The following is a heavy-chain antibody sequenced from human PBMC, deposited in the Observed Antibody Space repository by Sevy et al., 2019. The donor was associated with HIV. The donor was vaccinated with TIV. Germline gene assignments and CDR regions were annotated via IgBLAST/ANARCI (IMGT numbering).Heavy chain of an antibody. V-gene: IGHV4-59*01. Sequence: SETLSLSCTVSGGSISSDYWSWIRQPPGKGLEWIGYMHYSGIINYNPSLKSRVTISVDTSKNQFSLKLSAVTPADTAVYYCARMNCHASAAGSWLDPWGLGTLVTVSS. CDR1: GGSISSDY. CDR2: MHYSGII. J-gene: IGHJ5*02. CDR3: ARMNCHASAAGSWLDP. D-gene: IGHD1-26*01.